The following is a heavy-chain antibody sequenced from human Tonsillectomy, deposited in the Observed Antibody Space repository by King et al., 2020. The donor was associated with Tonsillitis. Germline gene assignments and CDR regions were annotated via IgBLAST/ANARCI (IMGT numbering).Heavy chain of an antibody. J-gene: IGHJ4*02. Sequence: LQLQESGPGLVKPSETLSLTCTVSGGSMSNHYWSWLRQPPGKGLEWIGYIYYSGSSKFNPSLNSRVTISMDTSKNQFSLRLSSVTAADSAVYYCAREYCNNTRCYFFDYWGQGTLVTVSS. CDR3: AREYCNNTRCYFFDY. D-gene: IGHD2-2*01. CDR1: GGSMSNHY. V-gene: IGHV4-59*11. CDR2: IYYSGSS.